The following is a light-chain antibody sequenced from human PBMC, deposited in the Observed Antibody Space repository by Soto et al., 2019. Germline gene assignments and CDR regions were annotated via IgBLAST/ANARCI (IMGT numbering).Light chain of an antibody. Sequence: DVVLTQTPRSLSVTPGQPASISCKSSQSLLYSDGRTYVYWYLQKPGQPPQLLVHEVSNRFSGVPVRFSGSVSGTDFTLKISRVEAEDFGVYYFMQSIHRPITFGGGTNVEIK. CDR3: MQSIHRPIT. J-gene: IGKJ4*01. CDR1: QSLLYSDGRTY. CDR2: EVS. V-gene: IGKV2D-29*01.